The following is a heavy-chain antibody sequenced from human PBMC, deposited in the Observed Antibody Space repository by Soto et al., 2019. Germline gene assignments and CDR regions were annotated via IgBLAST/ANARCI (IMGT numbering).Heavy chain of an antibody. V-gene: IGHV4-34*01. CDR2: INHSGST. CDR1: GGSFSGYY. CDR3: ASYLLRPAAPRDYFYGMDV. Sequence: SETLSLTCAVYGGSFSGYYWSWIRQPPGKGLEWIGEINHSGSTNYNPSLKSRVTISVDTSKNQFSLKLSSVTAADTAVYYCASYLLRPAAPRDYFYGMDVWGQGTTVTVS. J-gene: IGHJ6*02. D-gene: IGHD2-2*01.